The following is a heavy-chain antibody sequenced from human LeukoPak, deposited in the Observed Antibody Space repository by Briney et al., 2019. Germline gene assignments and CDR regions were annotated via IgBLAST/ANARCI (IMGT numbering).Heavy chain of an antibody. CDR3: ARDAGAGWELLGRNDY. CDR2: IKQDGSEK. J-gene: IGHJ4*02. V-gene: IGHV3-7*01. CDR1: GFTFSSYW. Sequence: GGSLRLSCVVSGFTFSSYWMSWVRQAPGKGLEWVANIKQDGSEKYYVDSVKGRFTISRENAKNSLSLQMNSLKADDTAMYYCARDAGAGWELLGRNDYWGQGTLVTVSS. D-gene: IGHD1-26*01.